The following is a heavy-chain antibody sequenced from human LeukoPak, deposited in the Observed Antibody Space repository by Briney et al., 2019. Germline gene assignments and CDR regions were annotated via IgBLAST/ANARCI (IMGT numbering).Heavy chain of an antibody. V-gene: IGHV3-21*01. J-gene: IGHJ4*02. Sequence: PRGSLRLSCAASGFIFSSYSMNWVRQAPGKGLEWVSSISSSSSYIYYADSVKGRFTISRDNAKNSLYLQMNSLRAEDTAVYYCARDSSYGSNFGHFDYWGQGTLVTVSS. D-gene: IGHD4/OR15-4a*01. CDR2: ISSSSSYI. CDR3: ARDSSYGSNFGHFDY. CDR1: GFIFSSYS.